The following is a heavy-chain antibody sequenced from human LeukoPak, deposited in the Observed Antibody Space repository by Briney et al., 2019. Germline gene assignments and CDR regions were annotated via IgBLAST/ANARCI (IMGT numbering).Heavy chain of an antibody. J-gene: IGHJ4*02. CDR3: ARGHSWLLSLGLPNDY. Sequence: ASVKVSCKVSGYTLTELSIHWVRQAPGKGLEWMGGLDSEDGETTYAQKFQGRVTMTRDTSTSTVYMELSSLRSEDTAVYYCARGHSWLLSLGLPNDYWGQGTLVTVSS. CDR1: GYTLTELS. V-gene: IGHV1-24*01. CDR2: LDSEDGET. D-gene: IGHD2/OR15-2a*01.